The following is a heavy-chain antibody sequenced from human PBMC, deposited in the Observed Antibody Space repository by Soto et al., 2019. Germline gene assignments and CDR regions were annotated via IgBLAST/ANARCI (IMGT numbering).Heavy chain of an antibody. CDR1: GFIFENFG. J-gene: IGHJ5*02. CDR2: ISGSGFKK. Sequence: MRLSCAASGFIFENFGMSWVRQAPGKGLEWISSISGSGFKKYYADSVKGRFTISRDNSKSTVYLELNNLSAEDTAVYHCAKNQGVELVPLATVDWFDPWGQGSVVTVS. D-gene: IGHD1-26*01. V-gene: IGHV3-23*01. CDR3: AKNQGVELVPLATVDWFDP.